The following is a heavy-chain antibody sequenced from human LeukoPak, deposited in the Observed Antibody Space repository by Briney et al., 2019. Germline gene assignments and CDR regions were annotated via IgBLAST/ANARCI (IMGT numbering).Heavy chain of an antibody. CDR3: AREGYYYDSSGYQTRADY. CDR1: GYTFTSYD. V-gene: IGHV1-2*06. CDR2: INPNSGGT. Sequence: ASXKVSCKASGYTFTSYDINWVRQATGQGLEWRGRINPNSGGTNYAQKFQGRVTMTRDTSISKDYMEVRRLRSDDTAVYYCAREGYYYDSSGYQTRADYWGQGTLVTVSS. D-gene: IGHD3-22*01. J-gene: IGHJ4*02.